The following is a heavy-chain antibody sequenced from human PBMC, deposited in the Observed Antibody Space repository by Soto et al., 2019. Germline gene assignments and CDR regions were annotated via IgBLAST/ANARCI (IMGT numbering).Heavy chain of an antibody. CDR3: ARDSPLITMVRGGFDP. Sequence: QVQLQESGPGLVKPSQTLSLTCTVSGGSISSGGYYWSWIRQHPGKGLEWIGYIYYSGSTYYNPSLKSRVTISVDTSKNQFSLKLSSVTAADTAAYYCARDSPLITMVRGGFDPWGQGTLVTVSS. CDR1: GGSISSGGYY. D-gene: IGHD3-10*01. CDR2: IYYSGST. J-gene: IGHJ5*02. V-gene: IGHV4-31*03.